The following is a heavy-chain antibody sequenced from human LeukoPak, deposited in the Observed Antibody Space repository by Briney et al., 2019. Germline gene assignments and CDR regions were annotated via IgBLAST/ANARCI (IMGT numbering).Heavy chain of an antibody. V-gene: IGHV1-18*01. CDR2: ISAYNGNT. D-gene: IGHD1-26*01. CDR3: ARDGSWNYDYGMDV. J-gene: IGHJ6*02. CDR1: GYTFTSYG. Sequence: VASVKVSCKASGYTFTSYGISWVRQAPGQGLEWMGWISAYNGNTNYAQKLQGRVTMTTDTSTSTAYMELRSLRSDDTAVYYCARDGSWNYDYGMDVWGQGTTVTVSS.